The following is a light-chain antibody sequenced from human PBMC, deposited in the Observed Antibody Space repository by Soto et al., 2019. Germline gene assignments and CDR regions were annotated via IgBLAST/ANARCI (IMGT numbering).Light chain of an antibody. CDR3: QQRSNWPPLT. Sequence: EIVLTQSPATLSLSPGERATLSCRASQSVSSYLAWYQQKPGQAPRLLIYDASNRATGIPARFSGSGSGTDFTLTISXLEPEDFAVYYCQQRSNWPPLTFGGGTKVEIK. CDR1: QSVSSY. CDR2: DAS. V-gene: IGKV3-11*01. J-gene: IGKJ4*01.